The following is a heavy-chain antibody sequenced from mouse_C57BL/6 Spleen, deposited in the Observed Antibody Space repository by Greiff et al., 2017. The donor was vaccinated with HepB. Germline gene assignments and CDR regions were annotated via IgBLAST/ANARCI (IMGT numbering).Heavy chain of an antibody. Sequence: EVKVEESGGGLVQPGGSMKLSCVASGFTFSNYWMNWVRQSPEKGLEWVAQIRLKSDNYATHYADSVKGRFTISRDDSKSSVYLQMNNLRAEDTGIYYCTGIGGYWGQGTTLTVSS. V-gene: IGHV6-3*01. CDR3: TGIGGY. CDR2: IRLKSDNYAT. J-gene: IGHJ2*01. CDR1: GFTFSNYW.